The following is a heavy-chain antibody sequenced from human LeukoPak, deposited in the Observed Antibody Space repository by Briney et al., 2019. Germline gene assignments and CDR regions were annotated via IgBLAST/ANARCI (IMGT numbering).Heavy chain of an antibody. CDR1: AGTFSSYA. J-gene: IGHJ4*02. CDR2: IIPIFGTA. CDR3: ARGSPIMGVYAEFDY. D-gene: IGHD2-8*02. V-gene: IGHV1-69*05. Sequence: SVKVSCKASAGTFSSYAISWVRQAPGQGLESMGGIIPIFGTANYAQKFQGRVTITTDESTSTAYMELSSLRSEDTAVYYCARGSPIMGVYAEFDYWGQGTLVTVSS.